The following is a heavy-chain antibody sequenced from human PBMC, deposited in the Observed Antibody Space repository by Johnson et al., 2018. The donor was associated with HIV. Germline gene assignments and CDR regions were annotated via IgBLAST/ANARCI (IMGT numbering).Heavy chain of an antibody. CDR2: ISYDGSNK. CDR1: GFTFSSYW. J-gene: IGHJ3*02. D-gene: IGHD3-10*01. V-gene: IGHV3-30*18. CDR3: AKEQWFGELFSAFDI. Sequence: SLRLSCAASGFTFSSYWMHWVRQAPGKGLEYVAVISYDGSNKYYADSVKGRFTISRDNSKNTLYLQMNSLRAEDTAVYYCAKEQWFGELFSAFDIWGQGTMVTVSS.